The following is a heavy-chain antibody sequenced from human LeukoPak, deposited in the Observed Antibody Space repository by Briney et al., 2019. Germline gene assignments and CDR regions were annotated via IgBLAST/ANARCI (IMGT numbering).Heavy chain of an antibody. J-gene: IGHJ3*02. CDR2: IYYNGKT. Sequence: SETLSLTCTVSGGSVTYTNYYWGWIRQPPGKGLQWIGVIYYNGKTYYNPSLKSRVTVAVDTSKNQFSLKLTSVTAADTAVYYCASSYYYDSRYAFDIWGQGTMVTVSS. CDR1: GGSVTYTNYY. V-gene: IGHV4-39*01. CDR3: ASSYYYDSRYAFDI. D-gene: IGHD3-22*01.